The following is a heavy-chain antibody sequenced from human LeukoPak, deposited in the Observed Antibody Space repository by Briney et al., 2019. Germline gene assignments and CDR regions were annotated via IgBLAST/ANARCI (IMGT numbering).Heavy chain of an antibody. CDR1: GGSISSYY. D-gene: IGHD6-13*01. Sequence: SETLSLTSTVSGGSISSYYWSWIRQPPGKGLEWIGYIYYSGTTNYNPSLKSRVTILVDKSKNQFSLNLSPVTASATALYYCARRGIAAAGYDYWGQGTLVTVSS. CDR2: IYYSGTT. CDR3: ARRGIAAAGYDY. J-gene: IGHJ4*02. V-gene: IGHV4-59*08.